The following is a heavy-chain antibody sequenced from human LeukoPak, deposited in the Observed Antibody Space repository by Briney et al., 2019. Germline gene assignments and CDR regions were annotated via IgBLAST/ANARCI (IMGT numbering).Heavy chain of an antibody. Sequence: GGSLRLSCAASGFTFSNYWMSWVRQAPGKGLEWVANIKQDGSEKYYVDSVKGRFTISRDNAKNSLYLQMNSLRAEDTAVYYCASSWIQLWPPGDWGQGTLVTVSS. CDR3: ASSWIQLWPPGD. D-gene: IGHD5-18*01. J-gene: IGHJ4*02. CDR1: GFTFSNYW. V-gene: IGHV3-7*01. CDR2: IKQDGSEK.